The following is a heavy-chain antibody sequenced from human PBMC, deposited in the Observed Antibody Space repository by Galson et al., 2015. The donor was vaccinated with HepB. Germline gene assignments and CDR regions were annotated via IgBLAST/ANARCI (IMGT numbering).Heavy chain of an antibody. CDR3: ATDPFSGGAY. V-gene: IGHV3-7*01. Sequence: SLRLSCAASGFTFRSYWVSWVRQAPGKGLEWVANIKQDGDNKNYVDSVKGRFSISRDNAKNSLYLQMDSLRAEDTGIYYCATDPFSGGAYWGQGTLVTVSS. J-gene: IGHJ4*02. D-gene: IGHD6-19*01. CDR2: IKQDGDNK. CDR1: GFTFRSYW.